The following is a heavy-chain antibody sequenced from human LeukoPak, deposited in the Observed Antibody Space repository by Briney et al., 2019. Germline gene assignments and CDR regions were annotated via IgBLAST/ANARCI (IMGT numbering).Heavy chain of an antibody. V-gene: IGHV3-7*01. CDR3: ARGHYGMDV. Sequence: GGSLRLSCAASGIIMTKYWMTWVRQVPGKGLEWVATIKQGGSEKYYADSVKGRFTISRDNAKNSLYLQMNSLRAEDTAVYSCARGHYGMDVWGKGTTVTVSS. CDR2: IKQGGSEK. CDR1: GIIMTKYW. J-gene: IGHJ6*04.